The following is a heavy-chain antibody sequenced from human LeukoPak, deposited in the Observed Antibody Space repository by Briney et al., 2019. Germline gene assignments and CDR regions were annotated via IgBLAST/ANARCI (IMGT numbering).Heavy chain of an antibody. CDR2: ISGSGGST. J-gene: IGHJ4*02. CDR3: ATSGSYSRYYFDY. V-gene: IGHV3-23*01. D-gene: IGHD1-26*01. CDR1: GFTFGSYA. Sequence: PGGSLSPSCPPYGFTFGSYAMSWVRQAPGKGREWVSAISGSGGSTYYADSVKGRFTISRDNSKNTLYLQMNSLRAEDTAVYYCATSGSYSRYYFDYWGQGTLVTVSS.